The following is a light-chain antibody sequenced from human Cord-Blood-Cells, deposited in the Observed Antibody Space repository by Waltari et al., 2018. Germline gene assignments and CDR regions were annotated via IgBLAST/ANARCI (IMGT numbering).Light chain of an antibody. CDR2: LNSDGSH. CDR3: QTWGTGPNWA. CDR1: SGHSSYA. V-gene: IGLV4-69*01. Sequence: QLVLTQSPSASASLGASVKLTCTLSSGHSSYAIAWHQQQPEKGPRYLMKLNSDGSHSKGDGIPDRFSGSSSGAERYLTISSLQSEDEADYYCQTWGTGPNWAFGGGTKLTVL. J-gene: IGLJ3*02.